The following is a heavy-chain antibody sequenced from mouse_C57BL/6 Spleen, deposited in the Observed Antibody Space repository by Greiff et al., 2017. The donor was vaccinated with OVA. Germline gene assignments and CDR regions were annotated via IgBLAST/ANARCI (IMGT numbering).Heavy chain of an antibody. CDR3: ASFYYDYAEFAY. CDR1: GYTFTSYW. CDR2: IYPGSGST. V-gene: IGHV1-55*01. D-gene: IGHD2-4*01. J-gene: IGHJ3*01. Sequence: QVQLQQPGAELVKPGASVKMSCKASGYTFTSYWITWVKQRPGQGLEWIGDIYPGSGSTNYNEKFKSKATLTVDTSSSTAYMQLSSLTSEDSAVYYCASFYYDYAEFAYWGQGTLVTVSA.